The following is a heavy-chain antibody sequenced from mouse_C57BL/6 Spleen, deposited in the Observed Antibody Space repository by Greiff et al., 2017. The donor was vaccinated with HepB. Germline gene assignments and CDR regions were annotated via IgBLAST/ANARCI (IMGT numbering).Heavy chain of an antibody. CDR1: GFTFSDYG. CDR2: ISSGSSTI. D-gene: IGHD1-1*01. V-gene: IGHV5-17*01. J-gene: IGHJ4*01. CDR3: AKSSYEAMDY. Sequence: DVHLVESGGGLVKPGGSLKLSCAASGFTFSDYGMHWVRQAPEKGLEWVAYISSGSSTIYYADTVKGRFTISRDNAKNTLFLQMTSLRSEDTAMYYCAKSSYEAMDYWGQGTSVTVSS.